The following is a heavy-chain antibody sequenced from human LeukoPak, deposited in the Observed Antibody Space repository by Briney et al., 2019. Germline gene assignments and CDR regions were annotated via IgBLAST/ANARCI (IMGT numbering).Heavy chain of an antibody. CDR3: ARWRGAARNAFDI. J-gene: IGHJ3*02. Sequence: PSETLSLTCAVSGGSISSGGYAWSWIRQPPGKGLEWIGYIYDSGSTYYNPSLKSRVTISLDRSKNQFSLKLSSVTAADTAVYYCARWRGAARNAFDIWGQGTMVTVSS. CDR1: GGSISSGGYA. D-gene: IGHD5-24*01. CDR2: IYDSGST. V-gene: IGHV4-30-2*02.